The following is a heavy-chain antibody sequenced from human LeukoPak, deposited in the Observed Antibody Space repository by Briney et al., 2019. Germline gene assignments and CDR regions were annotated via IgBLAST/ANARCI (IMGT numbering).Heavy chain of an antibody. CDR2: IYYSGST. D-gene: IGHD3-10*01. CDR1: GDSISSTNYY. Sequence: SETLSLTCTVSGDSISSTNYYWGWIRQPPGKGLECIGSIYYSGSTYYNPSLKSRVSISVDTSKNQFSLKLSSVTAADTAVYYCARATMVRGLYYFDYWGQGTLVTVSS. V-gene: IGHV4-39*07. CDR3: ARATMVRGLYYFDY. J-gene: IGHJ4*02.